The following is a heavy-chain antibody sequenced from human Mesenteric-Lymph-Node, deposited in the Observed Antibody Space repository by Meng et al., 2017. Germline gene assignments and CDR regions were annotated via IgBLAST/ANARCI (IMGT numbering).Heavy chain of an antibody. D-gene: IGHD4-11*01. J-gene: IGHJ6*02. CDR2: INSDGSST. Sequence: GESLKISCAASGFTFSSYWMHWVRQAPGKGLVWVSRINSDGSSTSYADSVKGRFTISRDNAKNSLYLQMNSLRAEDTAVYYCAKGLHQHIKPRYGMDVWGQGTTVTVSS. CDR3: AKGLHQHIKPRYGMDV. V-gene: IGHV3-74*01. CDR1: GFTFSSYW.